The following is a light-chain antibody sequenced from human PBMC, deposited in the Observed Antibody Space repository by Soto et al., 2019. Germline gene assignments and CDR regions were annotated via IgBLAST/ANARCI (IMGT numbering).Light chain of an antibody. CDR2: AAS. J-gene: IGKJ5*01. V-gene: IGKV1D-8*03. CDR3: HQRYDWPIT. Sequence: VIWMTQSPSLLSASTVDRVTISCLMSQGISSYLAWYQQKPGKAPELLIYAASTLQSGVPSRFSGSGSGTDFTLTISSLEPEDFAVYYCHQRYDWPITFGQGTRLEIK. CDR1: QGISSY.